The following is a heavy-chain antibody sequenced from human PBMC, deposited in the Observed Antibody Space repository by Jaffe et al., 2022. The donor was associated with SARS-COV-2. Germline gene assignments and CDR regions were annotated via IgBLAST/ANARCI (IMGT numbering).Heavy chain of an antibody. J-gene: IGHJ5*02. CDR1: GGSISSSSYY. CDR2: IYYSGST. CDR3: RVVVTADGRWFDP. V-gene: IGHV4-39*01. D-gene: IGHD2-21*02. Sequence: QLQLQESGPGLVKPSETLSLTCTVSGGSISSSSYYWGWIRQPPGKGLEWIGSIYYSGSTYYNPSLKSRVTISVDTSKNQFSLKLSSVTAADTAVYYCRVVVTADGRWFDPWGQGTLVTVSS.